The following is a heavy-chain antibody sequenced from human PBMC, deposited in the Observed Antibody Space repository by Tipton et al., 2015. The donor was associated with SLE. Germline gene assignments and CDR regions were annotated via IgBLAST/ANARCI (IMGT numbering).Heavy chain of an antibody. CDR2: ISAHNGNT. D-gene: IGHD2-15*01. J-gene: IGHJ5*02. CDR1: GYTFPKYV. Sequence: QLVQSGAELKKPGASVKVSCKASGYTFPKYVLNWVRQAPGQGLEWMGWISAHNGNTKLQQKFQGRVLMTTDTSTNTAFMELRGLRYDDTALYYCVRDAVGWFDTWGQGTLVTVSP. CDR3: VRDAVGWFDT. V-gene: IGHV1-18*01.